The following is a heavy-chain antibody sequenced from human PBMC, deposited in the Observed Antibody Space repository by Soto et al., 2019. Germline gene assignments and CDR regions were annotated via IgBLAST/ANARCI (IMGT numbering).Heavy chain of an antibody. D-gene: IGHD3-22*01. Sequence: QVQLVKSGGGVVQPGTSLRLSCAASGFTFATYGMHWVRQPPGKGLQWVAVTWYDGSENFYGDSVKGRFTISRDSSKNTLNLQIDSLTAEDTAVYYCATGFYSSSIDHWGQGTLVTVTS. CDR1: GFTFATYG. CDR2: TWYDGSEN. CDR3: ATGFYSSSIDH. J-gene: IGHJ4*02. V-gene: IGHV3-33*01.